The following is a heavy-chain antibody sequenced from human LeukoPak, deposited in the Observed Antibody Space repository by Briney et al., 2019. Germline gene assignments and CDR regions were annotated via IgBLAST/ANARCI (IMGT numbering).Heavy chain of an antibody. D-gene: IGHD1-1*01. CDR3: ARARHENRGFPGIDY. J-gene: IGHJ4*02. Sequence: ASVKVSCKASGYTFTSYDINWGRQATGQGLEWMGWMNPNSGNTGYAQKFQGRVTMTRNTSISTAYMELSSLRSEDTAVYYCARARHENRGFPGIDYWGQGTLVTVSS. CDR1: GYTFTSYD. V-gene: IGHV1-8*01. CDR2: MNPNSGNT.